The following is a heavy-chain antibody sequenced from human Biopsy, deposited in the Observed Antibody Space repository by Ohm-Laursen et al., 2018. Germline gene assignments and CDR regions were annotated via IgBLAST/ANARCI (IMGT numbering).Heavy chain of an antibody. Sequence: GTLSLTCAVYVGSFSGYYWTWIRQPPGKGLEWIGEINHSGSTKYNPSLKSRVSISVDTSKNQFPLKLNSVTAADMAVYYCARDAFRLLEWDGAGVDVWGQGTTVIVSS. D-gene: IGHD3-3*01. CDR1: VGSFSGYY. J-gene: IGHJ6*02. CDR2: INHSGST. V-gene: IGHV4-34*01. CDR3: ARDAFRLLEWDGAGVDV.